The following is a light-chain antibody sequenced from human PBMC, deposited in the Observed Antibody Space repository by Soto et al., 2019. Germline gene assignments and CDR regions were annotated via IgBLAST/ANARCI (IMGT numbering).Light chain of an antibody. V-gene: IGKV2-28*01. CDR3: MQALQRLRT. Sequence: DIVMTQSPLSLPVTPGEPASISGRSSQSLLHSNGYNYLDWYLQKPGQSPQLLIYLGSNRASGVPDRFSGSGSGTDFTLKISRVEAEDVGVYYCMQALQRLRTFGPGTKVDI. J-gene: IGKJ3*01. CDR1: QSLLHSNGYNY. CDR2: LGS.